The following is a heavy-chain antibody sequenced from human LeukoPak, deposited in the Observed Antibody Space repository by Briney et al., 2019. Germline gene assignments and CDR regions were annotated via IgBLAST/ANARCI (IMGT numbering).Heavy chain of an antibody. CDR2: IKGDGNEK. J-gene: IGHJ5*01. CDR3: AKEGAYPIITYDS. Sequence: GGSLRLSCAASGFSFSRYWMNWVRQAPGKGLEWVANIKGDGNEKNYVDSVKGRFSISRDNARNSLYLQMDSLRTEDTAVYYCAKEGAYPIITYDSWGQGALVTVSS. D-gene: IGHD3-10*01. CDR1: GFSFSRYW. V-gene: IGHV3-7*01.